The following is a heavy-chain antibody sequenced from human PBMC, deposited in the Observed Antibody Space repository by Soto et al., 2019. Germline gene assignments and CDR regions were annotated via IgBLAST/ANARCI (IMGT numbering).Heavy chain of an antibody. CDR1: GFTFSSYG. Sequence: QVQLVESGGGVVQPGRSLRLSCAASGFTFSSYGMHWVRQAPGKGLEWLTVISDDGTKKDYADSVKGRSTISRDNSKNTLSLQMNSLRADDTAVYYCAKDAGSGSRGGNWFDLWGQGTLVTVSS. V-gene: IGHV3-30*18. CDR2: ISDDGTKK. J-gene: IGHJ5*02. CDR3: AKDAGSGSRGGNWFDL. D-gene: IGHD3-10*01.